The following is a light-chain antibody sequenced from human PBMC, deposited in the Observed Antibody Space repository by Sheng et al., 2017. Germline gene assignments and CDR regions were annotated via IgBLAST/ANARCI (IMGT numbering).Light chain of an antibody. CDR2: QDN. J-gene: IGLJ1*01. CDR1: KLEDRY. V-gene: IGLV3-1*01. Sequence: SYDLMQPPSMSVSPGQTASITCSGHKLEDRYICWYQQKPGQSPVLVIYQDNKRPSGIPERFSGSNSGNTATLTISGTQAMDEADYYCQAWDSSTGVFGTGTKVTVL. CDR3: QAWDSSTGV.